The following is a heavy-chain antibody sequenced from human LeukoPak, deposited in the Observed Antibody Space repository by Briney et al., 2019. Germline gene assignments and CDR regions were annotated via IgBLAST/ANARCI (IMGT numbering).Heavy chain of an antibody. J-gene: IGHJ4*02. CDR2: IYYSGST. V-gene: IGHV4-59*01. CDR1: GGSIRSYY. Sequence: SETLSLTCTVSGGSIRSYYWSWIRQPPGKGLEWIGYIYYSGSTNYNPSLKSRVTISVDTSKNQFSLKLSSVTAADTAVYYCARVRDGYNVADYWGQGSLVTVSS. CDR3: ARVRDGYNVADY. D-gene: IGHD5-24*01.